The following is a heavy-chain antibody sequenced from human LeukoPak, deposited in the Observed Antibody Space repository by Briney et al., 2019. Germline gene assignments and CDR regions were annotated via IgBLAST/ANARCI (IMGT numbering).Heavy chain of an antibody. J-gene: IGHJ5*02. CDR2: INHSGNT. CDR1: GGSFSGYY. D-gene: IGHD3-10*01. Sequence: SETLSLTCAVYGGSFSGYYWGWIRQPPGKGLEWIGEINHSGNTNYNPSLKSRVTISVDTSKNQFSLKLSSVTAADTAVYYCARDPGYYYGSGRRNWFDPWGQGTLVTVSS. CDR3: ARDPGYYYGSGRRNWFDP. V-gene: IGHV4-34*01.